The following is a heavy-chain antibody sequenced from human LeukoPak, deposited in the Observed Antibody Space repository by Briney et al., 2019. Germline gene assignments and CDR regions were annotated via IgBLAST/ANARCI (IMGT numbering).Heavy chain of an antibody. V-gene: IGHV4-39*07. D-gene: IGHD5-12*01. CDR3: ARVDIVATGVPVDY. CDR2: IYHSGST. CDR1: GDSISTSSYY. Sequence: SETLSLTCSVSGDSISTSSYYWGWIRQPPGKGLEWIGSIYHSGSTYYNPSLKSRVTISVDTSKNQFSLKLSSVTAADTAVYYCARVDIVATGVPVDYWGQGTLVTVSS. J-gene: IGHJ4*02.